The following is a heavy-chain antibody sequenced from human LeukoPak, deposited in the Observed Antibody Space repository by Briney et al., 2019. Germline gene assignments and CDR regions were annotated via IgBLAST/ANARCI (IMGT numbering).Heavy chain of an antibody. CDR3: ARMYSSSARALYFQH. CDR1: GYTFTGYY. CDR2: INSNSGGT. J-gene: IGHJ1*01. D-gene: IGHD6-13*01. Sequence: ASAKVSCKTSGYTFTGYYMHWVRQAPGHGLEWMGWINSNSGGTNYAQRFQGRVTMTRDTSMNTAYMELSRLRSDDSAVYYCARMYSSSARALYFQHWGQGTLVTVSS. V-gene: IGHV1-2*02.